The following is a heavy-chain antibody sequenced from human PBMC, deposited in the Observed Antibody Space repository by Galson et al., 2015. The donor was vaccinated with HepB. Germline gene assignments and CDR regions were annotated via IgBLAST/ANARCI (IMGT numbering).Heavy chain of an antibody. CDR1: GGSISSGDYY. J-gene: IGHJ5*02. V-gene: IGHV4-30-4*01. D-gene: IGHD2-15*01. CDR3: ARAPQVVVAATGWFDP. Sequence: TLSLTCTVSGGSISSGDYYWSWIRQPPGKGLEWIGYIYYSGSTYYNPSLKSRVTISVDTSKNQFSLKLSSVTAADTAVYYCARAPQVVVAATGWFDPWGQGTLVTVSS. CDR2: IYYSGST.